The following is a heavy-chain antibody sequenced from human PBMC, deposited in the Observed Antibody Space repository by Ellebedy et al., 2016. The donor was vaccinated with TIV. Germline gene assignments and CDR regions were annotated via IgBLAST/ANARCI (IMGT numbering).Heavy chain of an antibody. CDR2: INSDGSST. CDR3: ARGGDYYGSGSYHDY. J-gene: IGHJ4*02. CDR1: GFTFSSYW. Sequence: GGSLRLSXAASGFTFSSYWMHWVRQAPGKGLVWVSRINSDGSSTSYADSVKGRFNISRDNAKNTLYLQMNSLRAEDTAVYYCARGGDYYGSGSYHDYWGQGTLVTVSS. D-gene: IGHD3-10*01. V-gene: IGHV3-74*01.